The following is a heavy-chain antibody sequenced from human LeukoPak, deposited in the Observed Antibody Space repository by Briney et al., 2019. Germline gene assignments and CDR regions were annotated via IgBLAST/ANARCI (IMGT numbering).Heavy chain of an antibody. CDR2: IYSGGST. CDR3: ARGPPWGSFDY. J-gene: IGHJ4*02. CDR1: GFTFSTYV. Sequence: GGSLRLSCAASGFTFSTYVMHWVRQAPGKGLEWVSVIYSGGSTYYADSVKGRFTISRDNSKNTLYLQMNSLRAEDTAVYYCARGPPWGSFDYWGRGTLVTVSS. V-gene: IGHV3-66*01. D-gene: IGHD3-16*01.